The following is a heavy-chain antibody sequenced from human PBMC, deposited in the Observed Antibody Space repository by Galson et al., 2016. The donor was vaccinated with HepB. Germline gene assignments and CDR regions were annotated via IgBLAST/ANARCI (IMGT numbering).Heavy chain of an antibody. CDR2: IIPIFGTV. V-gene: IGHV1-69*13. D-gene: IGHD3-10*01. J-gene: IGHJ5*02. Sequence: SVKVSCKASGYTFTSYGISWVRQAPGQGLEWMGGIIPIFGTVNYTQKFQGRVTITVDESTNIAYMEMSSLRSEDTAVYYCASVGRGVSRYFDPWGQGTLVTVSS. CDR3: ASVGRGVSRYFDP. CDR1: GYTFTSYG.